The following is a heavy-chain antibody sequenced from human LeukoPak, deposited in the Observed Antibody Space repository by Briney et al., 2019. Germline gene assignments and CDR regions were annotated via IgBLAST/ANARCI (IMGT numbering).Heavy chain of an antibody. D-gene: IGHD3-10*01. J-gene: IGHJ4*02. CDR3: ANDYRSGSFHDF. Sequence: PGGSLRLSCAASGFAFSSYAMSWVRQPPGKGLEWVSVISRRDDCTYYADSVKGRFTISSDNSKNTLYPQMNTLRAEDTAVYYCANDYRSGSFHDFWGQGTLVTVSS. CDR2: ISRRDDCT. V-gene: IGHV3-23*01. CDR1: GFAFSSYA.